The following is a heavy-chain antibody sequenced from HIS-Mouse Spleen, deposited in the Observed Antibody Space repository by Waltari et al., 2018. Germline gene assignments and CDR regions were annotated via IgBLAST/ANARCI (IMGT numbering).Heavy chain of an antibody. CDR3: ARGHDYSNYFDY. D-gene: IGHD4-4*01. CDR1: GYTFTSYD. Sequence: QVQLVQSGAEVKKPGASVKVSCKASGYTFTSYDINWVRQATGQGLEWMGWMKPKSGNTGYGQKFQGIGTMTRNTSISTAYMELSSLRSEDTAVYYCARGHDYSNYFDYWGQGTLVTVSS. J-gene: IGHJ4*02. CDR2: MKPKSGNT. V-gene: IGHV1-8*01.